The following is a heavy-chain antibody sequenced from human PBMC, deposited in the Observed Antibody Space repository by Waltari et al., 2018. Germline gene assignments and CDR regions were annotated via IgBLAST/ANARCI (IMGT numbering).Heavy chain of an antibody. CDR3: ARGTRKGGATTIFPFDY. J-gene: IGHJ4*02. V-gene: IGHV7-4-1*02. CDR2: INTNTGNP. D-gene: IGHD1-26*01. Sequence: QVQLVQSGSELKKPGASVKVSCKASGYTFTSYAMNWVRQAPGQGLEWMGWINTNTGNPTYAQGCTGRFVFSLDTSVSTAYLQISSLKAEDTAVYYCARGTRKGGATTIFPFDYWGQGTLVTVSS. CDR1: GYTFTSYA.